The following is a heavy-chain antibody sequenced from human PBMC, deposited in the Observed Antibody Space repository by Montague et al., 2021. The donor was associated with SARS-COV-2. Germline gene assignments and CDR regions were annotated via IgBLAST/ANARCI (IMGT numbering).Heavy chain of an antibody. Sequence: SETLSLTCAVYGGSFGGYYWSWIRQPPGKGQEWIGEINHSGSTNYNPSLKSRVTISVDTSKKQFSLRLNSVTAADTAVYYCAGRPTPSYSSGWYLFYYAMDVWGQGTTVTVSS. CDR1: GGSFGGYY. CDR3: AGRPTPSYSSGWYLFYYAMDV. D-gene: IGHD6-19*01. V-gene: IGHV4-34*01. CDR2: INHSGST. J-gene: IGHJ6*02.